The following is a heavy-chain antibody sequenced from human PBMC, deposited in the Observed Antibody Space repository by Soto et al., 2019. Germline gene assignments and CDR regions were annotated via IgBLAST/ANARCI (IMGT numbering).Heavy chain of an antibody. J-gene: IGHJ4*02. CDR3: AKDSWYFDF. CDR2: IDTSGSST. D-gene: IGHD6-13*01. V-gene: IGHV3-74*01. Sequence: HPGGSLRLSCEASGFIFTNFWMHWVRQVPGKGLVWVSRIDTSGSSTSYADSVKGRFTISRDNAKNTVSLQMNSLRAEDTGVYYCAKDSWYFDFWSQGSLVTVSS. CDR1: GFIFTNFW.